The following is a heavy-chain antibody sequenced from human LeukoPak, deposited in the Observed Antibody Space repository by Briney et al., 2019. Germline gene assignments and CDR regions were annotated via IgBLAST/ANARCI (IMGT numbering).Heavy chain of an antibody. V-gene: IGHV4-34*01. CDR2: INHSGST. CDR3: ASRGATGSDAFDI. CDR1: GGSFSGYY. D-gene: IGHD5-12*01. J-gene: IGHJ3*02. Sequence: SETLSLTCAVYGGSFSGYYWSWIRQPPGKGLEWIGEINHSGSTNYNPSLKSRVTISVDTSKNQFSLKLSSVTAADTAVYYCASRGATGSDAFDIWGQGTMVTVSS.